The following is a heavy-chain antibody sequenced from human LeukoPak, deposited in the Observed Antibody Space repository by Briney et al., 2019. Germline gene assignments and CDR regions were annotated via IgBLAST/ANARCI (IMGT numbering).Heavy chain of an antibody. CDR1: GGSISGSNYY. V-gene: IGHV4-39*07. J-gene: IGHJ5*02. CDR3: AREPDA. CDR2: VFHTGSA. Sequence: SETLSLTCTVSGGSISGSNYYWGWIRQPPRKGLEWVGTVFHTGSAFYNPSLWGRTSISVDTSKNQFSLKLTSVTAADTAVYYCAREPDAWGQGTLVTVSS.